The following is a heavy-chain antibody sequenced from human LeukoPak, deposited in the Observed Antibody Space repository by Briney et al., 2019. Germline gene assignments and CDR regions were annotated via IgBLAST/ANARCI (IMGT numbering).Heavy chain of an antibody. V-gene: IGHV3-7*03. Sequence: GGSLRLSCAAAGFTFNSYWMTWVRQAPGKGLEWVTNIRQDGREEHYVDSVQGRFTISRDNAKNSLYLQMNSLRSEDTAVYYCARVGGLRSHFDYWGQGTLVTVSS. CDR3: ARVGGLRSHFDY. D-gene: IGHD5-12*01. CDR1: GFTFNSYW. CDR2: IRQDGREE. J-gene: IGHJ4*02.